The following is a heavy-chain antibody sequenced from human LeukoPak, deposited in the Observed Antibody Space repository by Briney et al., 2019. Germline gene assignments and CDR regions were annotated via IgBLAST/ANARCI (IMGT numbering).Heavy chain of an antibody. Sequence: SETLSLTCTVSGGSISSSSYYWGWIRQPPGKGLEWIGYIYYSGSTYYNPSLKSRVTISVDTSKNQFSLKLSSVTAADTAVYYCARFEYSSSWYGNLFDPWGQGTLVTVSS. V-gene: IGHV4-39*07. D-gene: IGHD6-13*01. CDR3: ARFEYSSSWYGNLFDP. CDR2: IYYSGST. CDR1: GGSISSSSYY. J-gene: IGHJ5*02.